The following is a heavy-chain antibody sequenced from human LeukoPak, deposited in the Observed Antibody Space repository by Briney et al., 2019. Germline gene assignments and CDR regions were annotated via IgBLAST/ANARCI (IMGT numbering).Heavy chain of an antibody. D-gene: IGHD4-17*01. CDR2: INPNSGGT. CDR1: GYTFTGNY. CDR3: ARLKVTTVTSDAFDI. Sequence: ASVKVSCKASGYTFTGNYMHWVRQAPGQGLEWMGWINPNSGGTNYAQKFQGRVTMTRDTSISTAYMELSRLRSDDTAVYYCARLKVTTVTSDAFDIWGQGTMVTVPS. V-gene: IGHV1-2*02. J-gene: IGHJ3*02.